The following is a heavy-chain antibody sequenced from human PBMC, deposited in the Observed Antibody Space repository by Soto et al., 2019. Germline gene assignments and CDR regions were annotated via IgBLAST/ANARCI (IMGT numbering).Heavy chain of an antibody. CDR1: GYSFTSYW. J-gene: IGHJ5*02. Sequence: GESLKISCNGSGYSFTSYWISWVRQMPGKGLEWMGRIDPSDSYTNYSPSFQGHVTISADKSISTAYLQWSSLKASDTAMYYCARRILYYYDSSGYYLNWFDPWGQGTLVTVSS. D-gene: IGHD3-22*01. CDR2: IDPSDSYT. V-gene: IGHV5-10-1*01. CDR3: ARRILYYYDSSGYYLNWFDP.